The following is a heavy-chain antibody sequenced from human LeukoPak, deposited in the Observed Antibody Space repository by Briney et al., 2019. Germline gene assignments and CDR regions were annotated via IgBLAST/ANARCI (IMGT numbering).Heavy chain of an antibody. V-gene: IGHV4-39*01. CDR3: ARGRVGYSSGWYCWFDP. D-gene: IGHD6-19*01. Sequence: PSETLSLTCTVSGGSISSSSYYWGWIRQPPGKGLEWIGSIYYSGSTYYNPSLKSRVTISVDTSKNQFSLKLSSVTAADTAVYYCARGRVGYSSGWYCWFDPWGQGTLVTVSS. CDR1: GGSISSSSYY. CDR2: IYYSGST. J-gene: IGHJ5*02.